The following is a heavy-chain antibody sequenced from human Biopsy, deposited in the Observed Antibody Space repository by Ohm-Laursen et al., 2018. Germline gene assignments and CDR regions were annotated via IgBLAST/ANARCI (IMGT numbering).Heavy chain of an antibody. CDR2: ISPKSGGT. D-gene: IGHD6-19*01. CDR1: GFSLTGYY. CDR3: ALQSVAQMKNFDY. V-gene: IGHV1-2*02. Sequence: SVKVSCKASGFSLTGYYIHWVRQAPGQGLEWMGWISPKSGGTNYAQKFQGNITMTKNTSMSTAYMEMSRLRSDDTAVYYCALQSVAQMKNFDYWGQGTLVTVSS. J-gene: IGHJ4*02.